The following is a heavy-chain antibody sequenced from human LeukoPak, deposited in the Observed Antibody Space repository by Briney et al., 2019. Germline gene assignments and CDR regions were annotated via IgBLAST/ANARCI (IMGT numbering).Heavy chain of an antibody. CDR1: GFTLRTYS. D-gene: IGHD3-22*01. CDR3: AREGYDSSGYYEYYFDY. Sequence: GGSLRLSCAASGFTLRTYSMNWVRLAPGKGLGWGLSISSSSSYIYYADAVKGRFTISRENAKNSLYLQMNSLRAEDTAVYYCAREGYDSSGYYEYYFDYWGQGTLVTVSS. CDR2: ISSSSSYI. J-gene: IGHJ4*02. V-gene: IGHV3-21*01.